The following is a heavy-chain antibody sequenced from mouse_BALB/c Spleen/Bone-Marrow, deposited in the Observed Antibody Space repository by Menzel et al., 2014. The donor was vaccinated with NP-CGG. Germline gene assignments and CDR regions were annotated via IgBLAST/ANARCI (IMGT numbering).Heavy chain of an antibody. CDR1: GFTFSSYT. J-gene: IGHJ2*01. CDR3: TREDTNWDFGY. CDR2: ISSGGSYT. V-gene: IGHV5-6-4*01. D-gene: IGHD4-1*01. Sequence: EVKLMESGGGLVKPGGSLKLSCAASGFTFSSYTMSWVRQTPEKRLEWVATISSGGSYTYYPDSVKGRFTISRDNAKNTLYLQMSSLKSEDTAMYYCTREDTNWDFGYWGQGTTLTVSS.